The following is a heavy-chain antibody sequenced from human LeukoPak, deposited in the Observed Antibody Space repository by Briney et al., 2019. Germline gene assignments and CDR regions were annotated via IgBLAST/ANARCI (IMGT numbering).Heavy chain of an antibody. CDR2: IRYDGSNK. D-gene: IGHD3-10*01. Sequence: GGSLRLSCPAYGLTFSIYGMHWVRQPPGKGLEWVAFIRYDGSNKYYADSVKGRFTIYRDNSKNTLYLQMNSLRVEDTAVYYCARVGGHWGQGTLVTVSS. J-gene: IGHJ4*02. CDR3: ARVGGH. V-gene: IGHV3-30*02. CDR1: GLTFSIYG.